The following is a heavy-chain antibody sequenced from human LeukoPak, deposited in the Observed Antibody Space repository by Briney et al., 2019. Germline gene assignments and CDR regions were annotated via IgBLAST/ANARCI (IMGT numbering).Heavy chain of an antibody. D-gene: IGHD3-10*01. CDR1: GDSISGYF. CDR2: IYYSGST. J-gene: IGHJ4*02. V-gene: IGHV4-59*06. Sequence: SGTLSLTCIVSGDSISGYFWTWIRQPPGKGLEWIGYIYYSGSTYYNPSLKSRVTISVDTSKNQFSLKLSSVTAADTAVYYCARAFIWFGDFTYYFDYWGQGTLVTVSS. CDR3: ARAFIWFGDFTYYFDY.